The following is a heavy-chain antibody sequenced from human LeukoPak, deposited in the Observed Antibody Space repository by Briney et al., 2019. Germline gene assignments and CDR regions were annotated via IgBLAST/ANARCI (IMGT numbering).Heavy chain of an antibody. CDR3: AKAQRILEWLSPGDY. CDR2: ISYDGSNK. CDR1: GFTFSSYA. Sequence: GRSLRLSCAASGFTFSSYAMHWVRQAPGKGLEWVAVISYDGSNKYYADSVKGRFTISRDNAKNSLYLQMNSLRAEDTALYYCAKAQRILEWLSPGDYWGQGTLVTVSS. D-gene: IGHD3-3*01. V-gene: IGHV3-30*04. J-gene: IGHJ4*02.